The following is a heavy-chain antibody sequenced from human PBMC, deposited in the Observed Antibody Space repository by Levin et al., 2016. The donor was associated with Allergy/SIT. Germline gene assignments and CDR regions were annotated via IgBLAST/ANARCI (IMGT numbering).Heavy chain of an antibody. Sequence: SVKVSCKASGGTFSSYAISWVRQAPGQGLEWMGGIIPIFGTANYAQKFQGRVTITADESTSTAYMELSSLRSEDTAVYYCAREGSGVVVTFDWGQGTLVTVSS. CDR3: AREGSGVVVTFD. D-gene: IGHD2-21*02. CDR2: IIPIFGTA. J-gene: IGHJ4*02. CDR1: GGTFSSYA. V-gene: IGHV1-69*13.